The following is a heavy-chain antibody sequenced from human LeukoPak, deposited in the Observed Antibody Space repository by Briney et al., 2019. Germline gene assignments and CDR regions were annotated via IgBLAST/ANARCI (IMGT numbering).Heavy chain of an antibody. J-gene: IGHJ5*02. V-gene: IGHV3-66*01. CDR2: IYSDGST. D-gene: IGHD2-8*02. CDR3: VRDLVIKYWFWFDP. CDR1: GFTVSSSY. Sequence: PGGSLRLSCAASGFTVSSSYMSWVRQSPEKGLEWVSVIYSDGSTYYADSVKGRFTISRDNAMNTLYLQMSRRRVEDTAMYYCVRDLVIKYWFWFDPWGEGTLLTVSP.